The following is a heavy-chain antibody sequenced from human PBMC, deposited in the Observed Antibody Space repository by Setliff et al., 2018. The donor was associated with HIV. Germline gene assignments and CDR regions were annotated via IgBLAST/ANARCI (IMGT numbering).Heavy chain of an antibody. D-gene: IGHD6-19*01. J-gene: IGHJ3*02. CDR1: GGSINTGGYY. CDR2: IYYTGTT. CDR3: AREDIAVASAFDI. Sequence: SETLSLTCVVSGGSINTGGYYWTWIRQVPGKGLEWIGSIYYTGTTNYNPSLESRLTISIDTSRNEFSLKLSSVTAADTAGYYCAREDIAVASAFDIWGQGTMVTVSS. V-gene: IGHV4-31*11.